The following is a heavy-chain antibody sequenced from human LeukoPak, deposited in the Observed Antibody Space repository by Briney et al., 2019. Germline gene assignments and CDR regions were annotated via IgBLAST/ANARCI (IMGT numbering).Heavy chain of an antibody. Sequence: GGSLRLSCAASGFTFSSYSMNWVRQAPGKGLEWVSSISSSSSYIYYADSVKGRFTISRDNAKNSLYLQMNSLRAEDTAVYYCARDRARDYGGDAFDIWGQGTMVTVSS. CDR1: GFTFSSYS. CDR3: ARDRARDYGGDAFDI. CDR2: ISSSSSYI. D-gene: IGHD4-23*01. J-gene: IGHJ3*02. V-gene: IGHV3-21*01.